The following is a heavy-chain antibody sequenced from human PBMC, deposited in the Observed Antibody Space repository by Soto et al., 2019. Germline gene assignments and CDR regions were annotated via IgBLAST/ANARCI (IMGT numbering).Heavy chain of an antibody. V-gene: IGHV3-48*02. CDR1: GFTFSGYS. J-gene: IGHJ4*02. CDR2: ISSLSSPR. Sequence: GGSLRLSCAASGFTFSGYSMNWVRQAPGKALEWVSYISSLSSPRYYAGSVEGRFIISRDNAKNSLYLQMNSLRDEDTAVYFCAREDILGARSFDYWGQGALVTVSS. D-gene: IGHD1-26*01. CDR3: AREDILGARSFDY.